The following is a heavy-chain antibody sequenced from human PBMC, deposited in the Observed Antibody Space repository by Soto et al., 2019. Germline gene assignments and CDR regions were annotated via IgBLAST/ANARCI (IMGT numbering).Heavy chain of an antibody. Sequence: SETLSLTCTVSGGSVSNDNFYWSWIRQPTGKGLEWIGYDHSSGLTNYNPSLKRRVTISVDTSRNPFSLRLSSVTAADTAVYYCARGLTMGQLPSHFDHWGQGTLVTVSS. D-gene: IGHD3-16*01. CDR3: ARGLTMGQLPSHFDH. V-gene: IGHV4-61*01. J-gene: IGHJ5*02. CDR2: DHSSGLT. CDR1: GGSVSNDNFY.